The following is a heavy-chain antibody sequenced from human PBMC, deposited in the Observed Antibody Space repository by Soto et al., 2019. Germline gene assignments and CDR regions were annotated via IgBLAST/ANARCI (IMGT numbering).Heavy chain of an antibody. V-gene: IGHV3-23*01. D-gene: IGHD3-22*01. CDR1: GFTFSSYA. J-gene: IGHJ4*02. CDR2: ISGSGGST. CDR3: AKGSSPYYYDSSGYYYFDY. Sequence: SLRLSCAASGFTFSSYAMSWVRQAPGKGLEWVSAISGSGGSTYYADSVKGRFTISRDNSKNTLYLQMNSLRAEDTAVYYCAKGSSPYYYDSSGYYYFDYWGQGTLVTVSS.